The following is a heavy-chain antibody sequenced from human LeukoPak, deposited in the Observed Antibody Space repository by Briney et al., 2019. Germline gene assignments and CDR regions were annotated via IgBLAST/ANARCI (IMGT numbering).Heavy chain of an antibody. CDR2: INSDGSST. Sequence: GGSLRLSCAASGFTFSSYWMHWVRQAPGKGLVWVSRINSDGSSTSYADSVKGRFTISRDNSKNTLYLQMNSLRAEDTAVYYCARAKHDYGYFDYWGQGTLVTVSS. CDR1: GFTFSSYW. D-gene: IGHD4-17*01. CDR3: ARAKHDYGYFDY. V-gene: IGHV3-74*01. J-gene: IGHJ4*02.